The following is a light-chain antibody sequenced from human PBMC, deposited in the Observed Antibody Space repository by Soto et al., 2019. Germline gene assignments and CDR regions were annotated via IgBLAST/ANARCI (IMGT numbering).Light chain of an antibody. Sequence: EIVMTQSPATLSVSPGERATLSCRASQSVSTYLAWYQQKPGQAPRLLIYGASTRATGIPARFSGSGSGTECTLTINSLQSEDFAVYYCQQYNNWPPTFGQGTKWIS. CDR3: QQYNNWPPT. V-gene: IGKV3-15*01. CDR2: GAS. CDR1: QSVSTY. J-gene: IGKJ1*01.